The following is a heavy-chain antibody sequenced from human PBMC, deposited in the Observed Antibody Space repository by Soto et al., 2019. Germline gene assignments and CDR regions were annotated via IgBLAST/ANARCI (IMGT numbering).Heavy chain of an antibody. D-gene: IGHD3-22*01. V-gene: IGHV1-69*06. CDR1: GGTFGSDA. CDR2: IIPIFGTT. J-gene: IGHJ5*02. Sequence: ASVKVSCKASGGTFGSDAITWVRQAPGQGLEWVGRIIPIFGTTNYAQNLQGRVTISADKSTLTSYMELHSLTSDDTALYYCARDRTDSGYYTNWLDPWGQGTQVTVSA. CDR3: ARDRTDSGYYTNWLDP.